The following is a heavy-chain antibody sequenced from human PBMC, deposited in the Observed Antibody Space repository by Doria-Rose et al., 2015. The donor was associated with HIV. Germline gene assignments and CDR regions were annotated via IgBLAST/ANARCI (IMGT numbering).Heavy chain of an antibody. J-gene: IGHJ4*02. CDR1: GVSLSSPGMG. CDR2: IFSDDER. Sequence: QVTLKESGPVLVKPTETLTLTCTVSGVSLSSPGMGVSWIRQPPGKGLEWLAHIFSDDERSYKTSLKSRLTISRGTTKSQVVLTMTDMDPVDTATYYCARIKSSRWYHKYYFDFWGQGTLVIVSA. D-gene: IGHD6-13*01. V-gene: IGHV2-26*01. CDR3: ARIKSSRWYHKYYFDF.